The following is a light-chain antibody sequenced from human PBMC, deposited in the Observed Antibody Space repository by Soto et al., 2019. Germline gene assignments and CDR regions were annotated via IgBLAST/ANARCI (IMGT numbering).Light chain of an antibody. CDR2: ATY. J-gene: IGKJ5*01. CDR3: QQYGSSQIN. CDR1: QSVSNNY. V-gene: IGKV3-20*01. Sequence: EIVLTQSPGAISLYSGERANLSRSSSQSVSNNYLAWFQQKPGQANRIIIYATYNRATGIPDRFSGGGSWTDFALTIRRMEPEDFAVYYCQQYGSSQINFGKGPRREIK.